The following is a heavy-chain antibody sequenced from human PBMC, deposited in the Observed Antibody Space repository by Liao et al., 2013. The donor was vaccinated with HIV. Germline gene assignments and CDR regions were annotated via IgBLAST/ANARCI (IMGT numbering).Heavy chain of an antibody. J-gene: IGHJ3*02. Sequence: QVQKQQWGARLLKPSETLSLTCDVDGESFSDHRWSWVRQPPGKVMEWIGEINQSGSTDYNPSLKSRVTISGDISLRLTSVSAADTAVYYCAKVRQWLASGGEAFDIWGHGTMVIVSS. CDR3: AKVRQWLASGGEAFDI. CDR2: INQSGST. D-gene: IGHD6-19*01. CDR1: GESFSDHR. V-gene: IGHV4-34*02.